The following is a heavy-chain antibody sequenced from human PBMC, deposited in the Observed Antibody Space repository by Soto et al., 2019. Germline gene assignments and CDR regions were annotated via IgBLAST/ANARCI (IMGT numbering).Heavy chain of an antibody. Sequence: GGSLRLSCAASGFTFSSYAMSWFRQAPGKGLEWVGFIRSKAYGGTTEYAASVKGRFXISRDDSKSIAYLQMNSLKTEDTAVYYCTRDRPQQLGGAFDIWGQGTMVTVSS. V-gene: IGHV3-49*03. CDR3: TRDRPQQLGGAFDI. CDR1: GFTFSSYA. CDR2: IRSKAYGGTT. J-gene: IGHJ3*02. D-gene: IGHD6-13*01.